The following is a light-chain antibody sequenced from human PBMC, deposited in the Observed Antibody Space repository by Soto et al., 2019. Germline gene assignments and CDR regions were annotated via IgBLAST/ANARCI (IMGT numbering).Light chain of an antibody. CDR2: GAS. CDR1: QSVSDSS. CDR3: QLYGDSPMYT. J-gene: IGKJ2*01. Sequence: EIVLTQSPGTLSLSPGDRATLSCRASQSVSDSSLAWYHQKPGQAPRLLIYGASRRATGIPDTFSGSGSGTDFTLTISRLEPEDFAVYYCQLYGDSPMYTFGQGTKLEIK. V-gene: IGKV3-20*01.